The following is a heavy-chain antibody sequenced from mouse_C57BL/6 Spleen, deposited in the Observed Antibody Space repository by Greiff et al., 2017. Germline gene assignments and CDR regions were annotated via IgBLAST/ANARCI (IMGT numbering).Heavy chain of an antibody. J-gene: IGHJ4*01. D-gene: IGHD1-1*01. CDR3: ALVARYYAMDY. V-gene: IGHV1-81*01. CDR2: IYPRSGNT. CDR1: GYTFTSYG. Sequence: QVQLQQSGAELARPGASVKLSCKASGYTFTSYGISWVKQRTGQGLEWIGEIYPRSGNTYYNEKFKGKATLTADKSSSTAYMSLRSLTSEDSAVYFCALVARYYAMDYWGQGTSVTVSA.